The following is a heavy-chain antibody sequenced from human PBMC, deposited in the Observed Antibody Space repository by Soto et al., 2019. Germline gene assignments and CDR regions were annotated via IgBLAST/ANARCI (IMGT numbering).Heavy chain of an antibody. CDR2: ISYDGSNK. CDR3: ARATDTAMECDY. D-gene: IGHD5-18*01. J-gene: IGHJ4*02. Sequence: RRLSCAASGFTFSSYAMHWVRQAPGKGLEWVAVISYDGSNKYYADSVKGRFTISRDNSKNTLYLQMNSLRAEDTAVYYCARATDTAMECDYWGQGTLVTVSS. CDR1: GFTFSSYA. V-gene: IGHV3-30-3*01.